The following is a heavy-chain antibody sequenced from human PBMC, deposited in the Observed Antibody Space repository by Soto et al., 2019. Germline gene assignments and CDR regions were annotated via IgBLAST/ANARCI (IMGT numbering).Heavy chain of an antibody. CDR1: GFTFSDYY. CDR3: AKGYHDTLTGYYDDY. D-gene: IGHD3-9*01. CDR2: ISSSGNTI. V-gene: IGHV3-11*01. Sequence: GGSLRLSCAASGFTFSDYYMNRIRQAPGKGLEWVSYISSSGNTIHYAGSVKGRFTISRDNAKKSLYLQMNSLRAEDTAVYYCAKGYHDTLTGYYDDYWGQGTLVTVSS. J-gene: IGHJ4*02.